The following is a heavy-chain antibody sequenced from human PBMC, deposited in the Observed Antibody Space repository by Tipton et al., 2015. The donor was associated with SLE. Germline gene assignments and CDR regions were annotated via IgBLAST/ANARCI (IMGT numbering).Heavy chain of an antibody. Sequence: SLRLSCAASGFTFSDYYMSWVRQAPGKGLEWVSCISSSSSTIYYADSVKGRFTISRDNAKNSLYLQMNSLRAEDTAVYYCARRIAARHAFDIWGQGTMVTVSS. J-gene: IGHJ3*02. V-gene: IGHV3-11*04. D-gene: IGHD6-6*01. CDR3: ARRIAARHAFDI. CDR2: ISSSSSTI. CDR1: GFTFSDYY.